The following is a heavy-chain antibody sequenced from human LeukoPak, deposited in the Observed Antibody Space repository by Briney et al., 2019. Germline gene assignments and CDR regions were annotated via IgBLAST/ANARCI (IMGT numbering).Heavy chain of an antibody. D-gene: IGHD3-16*02. Sequence: ASVKISCKASGYAFTGYYMNWVRLAPGRGLEWMGWMNPATGATKSAWRFQGRVTMTRDTSITTAYMELSSLTSDDTALYFCARDPPGYPVDYDCWGQGTLVTV. J-gene: IGHJ4*02. V-gene: IGHV1-2*02. CDR1: GYAFTGYY. CDR2: MNPATGAT. CDR3: ARDPPGYPVDYDC.